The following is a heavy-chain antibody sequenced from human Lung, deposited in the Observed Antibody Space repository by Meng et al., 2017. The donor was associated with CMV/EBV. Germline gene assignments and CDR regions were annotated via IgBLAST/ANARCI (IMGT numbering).Heavy chain of an antibody. D-gene: IGHD3-3*01. V-gene: IGHV3-23*01. CDR1: GFSFSSYA. J-gene: IGHJ6*04. CDR2: ISGVDGST. Sequence: ESXKISXAASGFSFSSYAMTWVRQAPGTGLEWVSSISGVDGSTYYTDSGKGRFTISRDNSKNTLYLQINSLRAEDTAVYYCAKNYYDFWSGYFPPTNAMEAWGTGTXVPVAS. CDR3: AKNYYDFWSGYFPPTNAMEA.